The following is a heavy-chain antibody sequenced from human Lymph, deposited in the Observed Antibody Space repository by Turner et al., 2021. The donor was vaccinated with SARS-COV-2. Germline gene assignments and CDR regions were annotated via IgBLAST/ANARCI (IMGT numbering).Heavy chain of an antibody. CDR1: GGSICSADYY. D-gene: IGHD2-8*01. CDR3: ARVVVLRRAYFDY. CDR2: LDYSGST. V-gene: IGHV4-30-4*01. J-gene: IGHJ4*02. Sequence: QVHLQESGPGLVKPSQTLSLTCTVSGGSICSADYYWGCIRQPPGKGLEWIGYLDYSGSTVNDPSPKSRVTISVDTSKNQFSLKLSSVTAADTAVYYCARVVVLRRAYFDYWGQGTLVTVSS.